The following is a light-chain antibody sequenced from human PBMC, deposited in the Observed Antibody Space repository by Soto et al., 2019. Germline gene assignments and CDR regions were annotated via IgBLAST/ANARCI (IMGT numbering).Light chain of an antibody. CDR1: SSSVGTAYD. J-gene: IGLJ2*01. Sequence: QTVVTQPPSVSGAPGQRVTISCTASSSSVGTAYDVNWYQHLPGTAPKLLIYGSTHRPSGVPDRVSGSKSGTSASLAMTGLQAEDAADYYCQSYDSSLSGSVVFGGGTKLTVL. CDR2: GST. CDR3: QSYDSSLSGSVV. V-gene: IGLV1-40*01.